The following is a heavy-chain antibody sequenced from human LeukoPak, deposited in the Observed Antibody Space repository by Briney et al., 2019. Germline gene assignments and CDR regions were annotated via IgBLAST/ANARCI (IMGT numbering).Heavy chain of an antibody. CDR1: GGFINSYY. V-gene: IGHV4-59*08. Sequence: PSETLSLTCTVSGGFINSYYWSWIQQPPGKGLEWIGYIHYSGSTNYNPSLKSRITISVDTSKNQFSLRLNSVTAADTAVYYCARWATGSRYFDYWGQGTLVTVSS. CDR3: ARWATGSRYFDY. D-gene: IGHD1-1*01. CDR2: IHYSGST. J-gene: IGHJ4*02.